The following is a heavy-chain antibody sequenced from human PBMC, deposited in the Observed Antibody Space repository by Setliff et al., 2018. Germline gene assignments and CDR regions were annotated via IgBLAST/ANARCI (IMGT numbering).Heavy chain of an antibody. J-gene: IGHJ4*02. CDR1: SGSISTSNYF. V-gene: IGHV4-39*02. D-gene: IGHD2-21*01. CDR2: MYSSGTT. Sequence: SETLSLTCIVSSGSISTSNYFWGWVRQPPGRGPEWIGSMYSSGTTNYNPSLKSRVTMSVDTSKSLLSLKLSSVTTTDTAVYYCAGLFRDGWNYFDSWGQGTLVTVSS. CDR3: AGLFRDGWNYFDS.